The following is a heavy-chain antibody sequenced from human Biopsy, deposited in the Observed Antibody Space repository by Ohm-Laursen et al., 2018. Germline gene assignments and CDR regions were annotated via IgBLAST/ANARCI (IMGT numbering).Heavy chain of an antibody. V-gene: IGHV4-34*08. D-gene: IGHD2-15*01. Sequence: TLSLTCAVFGKTFSDYQWSWIRQPPGKGLEWIGQINQAGTTNYNPSLKSRVSVSADASKYEFSLRLTSVTAADTAVYLCGNEVHGRDYWGLGAQVTVSS. CDR3: GNEVHGRDY. CDR2: INQAGTT. J-gene: IGHJ4*02. CDR1: GKTFSDYQ.